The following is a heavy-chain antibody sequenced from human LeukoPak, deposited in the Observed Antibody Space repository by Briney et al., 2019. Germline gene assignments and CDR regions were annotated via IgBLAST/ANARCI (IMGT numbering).Heavy chain of an antibody. V-gene: IGHV3-72*01. CDR3: TSYCGGDCYGGT. D-gene: IGHD2-21*02. Sequence: GGSLRLSCAASGFTFSDHYMDWVRQAPGKGLEWVGRTRNKANSYTTEYAASVKGRFTISRDDSKNSLYLQMNSLKTEDTAVYYCTSYCGGDCYGGTWGQGTLVTVSS. CDR2: TRNKANSYTT. J-gene: IGHJ5*02. CDR1: GFTFSDHY.